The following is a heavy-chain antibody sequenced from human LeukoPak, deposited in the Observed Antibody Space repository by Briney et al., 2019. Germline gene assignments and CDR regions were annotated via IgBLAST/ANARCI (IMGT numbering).Heavy chain of an antibody. CDR1: GFTFSNAW. CDR3: TTDTYGDSGHFYYYMDV. CDR2: IKSKTDGGTT. J-gene: IGHJ6*03. D-gene: IGHD4-17*01. V-gene: IGHV3-15*01. Sequence: PGGSLRLSCAASGFTFSNAWMSWVRQAPGKGLEWVGRIKSKTDGGTTDYAAPVKGRFTISRDDSKNTLYLQMNSLKTEDTAVYYCTTDTYGDSGHFYYYMDVWGKGTTVTISS.